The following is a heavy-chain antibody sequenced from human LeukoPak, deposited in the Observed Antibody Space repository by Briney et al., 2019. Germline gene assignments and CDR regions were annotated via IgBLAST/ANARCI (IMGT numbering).Heavy chain of an antibody. Sequence: GASVEVSCKASGYTFTGYYMHWVRQAPGQGLEWMGWINPNSGGTNYAQKFQGWVTMTRDTSISTAYMELSRLRSDDTAVYYCARDLYGDDDAFDIWGQGTMVTVSS. CDR2: INPNSGGT. CDR1: GYTFTGYY. D-gene: IGHD4-17*01. CDR3: ARDLYGDDDAFDI. J-gene: IGHJ3*02. V-gene: IGHV1-2*04.